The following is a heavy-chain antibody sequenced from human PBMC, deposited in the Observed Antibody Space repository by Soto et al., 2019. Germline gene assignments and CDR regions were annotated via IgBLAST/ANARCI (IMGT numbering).Heavy chain of an antibody. Sequence: EVQLVESGGSLVQPGGSLRLSCAASGFTFSSYAMHWVRQAPGKGLEYVSAISSNGGSTYYANSVKGRFTISRDNSKNTLYLQMGSLRAEDMAVYYCARALGYAFDIWGQGTMVTVSS. D-gene: IGHD7-27*01. V-gene: IGHV3-64*01. J-gene: IGHJ3*02. CDR2: ISSNGGST. CDR3: ARALGYAFDI. CDR1: GFTFSSYA.